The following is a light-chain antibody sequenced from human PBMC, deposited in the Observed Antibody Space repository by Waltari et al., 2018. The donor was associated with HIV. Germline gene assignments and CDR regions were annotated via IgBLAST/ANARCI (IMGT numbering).Light chain of an antibody. CDR3: SSYAASKNLV. CDR2: EVT. Sequence: QSALTQPPSASGSPGQSVTISCTGTSSDVGGYNYVSWYQQHPGKAPKLMIYEVTKRPSGVPDRFSGSKSGNTASLTVSGLQAEDEADYYCSSYAASKNLVFGGGTKLTVL. J-gene: IGLJ3*02. CDR1: SSDVGGYNY. V-gene: IGLV2-8*01.